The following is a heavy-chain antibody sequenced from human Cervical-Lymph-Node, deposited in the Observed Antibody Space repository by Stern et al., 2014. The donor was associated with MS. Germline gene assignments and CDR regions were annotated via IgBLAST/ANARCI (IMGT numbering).Heavy chain of an antibody. D-gene: IGHD2/OR15-2a*01. J-gene: IGHJ4*02. V-gene: IGHV3-30*18. CDR1: GFTFDHYG. Sequence: VKLVESGGGVVQPGRSLRLSCTASGFTFDHYGIHWVRQAPGRGLEWVALISFDGSNKYYARSVRGRFTISRDNSKNTLYLQMNNLKPEDTATYYCAKLYAPMDPDFDSWGQGTRVTVSS. CDR2: ISFDGSNK. CDR3: AKLYAPMDPDFDS.